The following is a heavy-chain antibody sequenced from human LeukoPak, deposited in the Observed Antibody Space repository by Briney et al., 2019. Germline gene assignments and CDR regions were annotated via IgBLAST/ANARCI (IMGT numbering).Heavy chain of an antibody. V-gene: IGHV3-30-3*01. D-gene: IGHD2-2*01. Sequence: GKSRRLSCAASGFAFSTYATHWVRQAPGKGLEWVAVISYDGTNKYYGDSVKGRFTISRDNSKNTLYLQMNSLRGEDTAVYYCARDRGGATSTYYYYGLDVWGQGTTVTVSS. J-gene: IGHJ6*02. CDR2: ISYDGTNK. CDR1: GFAFSTYA. CDR3: ARDRGGATSTYYYYGLDV.